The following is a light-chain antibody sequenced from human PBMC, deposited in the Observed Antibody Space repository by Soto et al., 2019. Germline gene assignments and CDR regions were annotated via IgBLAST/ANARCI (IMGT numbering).Light chain of an antibody. V-gene: IGKV1-5*01. J-gene: IGKJ1*01. CDR3: QQYNSYPWT. Sequence: DIQMTQSPSTLPASVRDRVTITCRASQSISSWLAWYQQKPGKAPKLLIYDASSLASGVPSRFSGSGSGTEFTLTITSLQPDDFATYYCQQYNSYPWTFGQGTKV. CDR2: DAS. CDR1: QSISSW.